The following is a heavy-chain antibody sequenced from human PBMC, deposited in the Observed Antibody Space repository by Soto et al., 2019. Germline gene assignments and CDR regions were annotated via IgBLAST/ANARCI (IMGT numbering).Heavy chain of an antibody. J-gene: IGHJ4*02. CDR1: GGSMSRYS. CDR3: ARGPTITTDV. CDR2: MYNDGAT. D-gene: IGHD4-17*01. V-gene: IGHV4-59*01. Sequence: SATLSLTCTISGGSMSRYSCHWLRQPPGKGLEWIGYMYNDGATDYSPSLKSRLSMSLDTSTNQFSLRLSSVTAADTAVYFCARGPTITTDVWGRGILVTVSS.